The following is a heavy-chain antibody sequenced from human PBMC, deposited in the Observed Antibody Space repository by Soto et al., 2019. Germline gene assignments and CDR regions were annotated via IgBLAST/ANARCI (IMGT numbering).Heavy chain of an antibody. V-gene: IGHV1-2*04. Sequence: GASVKVSCKASGYTFTTYAMNWVRQAPGQGLEWMGWINPNSGGTNYAQKFQGWVTMTRDTSISTAYMELSRLSSDDTAVYYCATFHEALDYWGQGTLVTVSS. CDR3: ATFHEALDY. J-gene: IGHJ4*02. CDR1: GYTFTTYA. CDR2: INPNSGGT.